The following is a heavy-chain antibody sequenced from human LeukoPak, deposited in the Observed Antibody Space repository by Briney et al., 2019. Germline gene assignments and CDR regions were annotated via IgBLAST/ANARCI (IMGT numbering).Heavy chain of an antibody. CDR2: IWYDGSNK. CDR3: ARDGNTYYDFWSGYHFDY. V-gene: IGHV3-33*01. J-gene: IGHJ4*02. Sequence: GGSLRLSCAASGFTFSSYGMHWVRQAPGKGLEWVAVIWYDGSNKYYADSVKGRFTISRDNSKNTLYLQMNSLRAEDTAVYYCARDGNTYYDFWSGYHFDYWGQGTLDTVSS. CDR1: GFTFSSYG. D-gene: IGHD3-3*01.